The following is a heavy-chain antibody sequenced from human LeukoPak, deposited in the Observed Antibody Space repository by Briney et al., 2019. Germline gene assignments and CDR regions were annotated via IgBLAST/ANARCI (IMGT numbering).Heavy chain of an antibody. CDR3: ARDKRDPSYYYYGMDV. CDR2: IIPIFGTA. Sequence: SVKVSCKASGGTFSSYAISWVRQAPGQGLEWMGGIIPIFGTANYAQKFQGRVTITADESMSTAYMELSSLRSEDTAVYYCARDKRDPSYYYYGMDVWGKGTTVTVSS. CDR1: GGTFSSYA. V-gene: IGHV1-69*13. J-gene: IGHJ6*04.